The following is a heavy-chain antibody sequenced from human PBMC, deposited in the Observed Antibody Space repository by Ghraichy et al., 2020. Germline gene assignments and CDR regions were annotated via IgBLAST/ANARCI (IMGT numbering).Heavy chain of an antibody. Sequence: SETLSLTCTVSGGSMTSGYFYWGWIRQPPGKGLEWIGSIYYIGSASYNPSLKSRSTIVVDTAENQFSLRLSSVTAADTALYYCARNASGGFFDIGGQGVLFTVSS. J-gene: IGHJ5*02. CDR2: IYYIGSA. V-gene: IGHV4-39*01. CDR1: GGSMTSGYFY. CDR3: ARNASGGFFDI. D-gene: IGHD6-25*01.